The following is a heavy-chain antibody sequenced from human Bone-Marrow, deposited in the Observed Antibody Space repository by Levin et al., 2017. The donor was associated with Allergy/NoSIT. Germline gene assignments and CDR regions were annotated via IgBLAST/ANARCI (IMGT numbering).Heavy chain of an antibody. D-gene: IGHD3-22*01. CDR1: SYSFSSYW. CDR2: IYPGDSDT. V-gene: IGHV5-51*01. Sequence: KVSCQGSSYSFSSYWIGWVRQMPGKGLEWIGIIYPGDSDTRYSPSFQGHVTISADGSIGTAYLHWSSLRASDTAIYYCARLETAWLGRHSHDSSGYFDSWGRGTLDTVSS. J-gene: IGHJ4*02. CDR3: ARLETAWLGRHSHDSSGYFDS.